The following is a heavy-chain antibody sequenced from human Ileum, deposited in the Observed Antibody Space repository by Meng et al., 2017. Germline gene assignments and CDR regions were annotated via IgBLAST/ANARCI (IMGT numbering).Heavy chain of an antibody. CDR3: ARGRWVGVIGNAFEI. Sequence: ASVMVSCKASGYTFTNHHINWVRQATGQGLEWMGWMDTKIGNTAYAQSLQGRVTMTRNNSMSTAYMELSSLRSEDTAVYFCARGRWVGVIGNAFEIWGQGTMVTVAS. J-gene: IGHJ3*02. CDR2: MDTKIGNT. D-gene: IGHD3-10*01. V-gene: IGHV1-8*01. CDR1: GYTFTNHH.